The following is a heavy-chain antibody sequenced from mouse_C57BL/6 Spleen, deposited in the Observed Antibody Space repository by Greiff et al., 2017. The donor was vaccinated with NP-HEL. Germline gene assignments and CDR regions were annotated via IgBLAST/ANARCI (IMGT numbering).Heavy chain of an antibody. CDR2: ISSGGDYI. Sequence: EVQGVESGEGLVKPGGSLKLSCAASGFTFSSYAMSWVRQTPEKRLEWVAYISSGGDYIYYADTVKGRFTISRDNARNTLYLQMSSLKSEDTAMYYCTRMKDYYGSSYFDYWGQGTTLTVSS. V-gene: IGHV5-9-1*02. CDR1: GFTFSSYA. CDR3: TRMKDYYGSSYFDY. D-gene: IGHD1-1*01. J-gene: IGHJ2*01.